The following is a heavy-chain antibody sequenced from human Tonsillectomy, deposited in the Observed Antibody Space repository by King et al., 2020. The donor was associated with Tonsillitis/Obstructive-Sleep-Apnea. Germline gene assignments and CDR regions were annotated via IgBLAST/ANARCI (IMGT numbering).Heavy chain of an antibody. V-gene: IGHV3-30*04. CDR1: GFIFSSYA. CDR3: AREGIYDSSGYADAFDI. J-gene: IGHJ3*02. Sequence: VQLVESGGGVVQPGRSLRLSCAASGFIFSSYAIHWVRQAPGKGLEWVAVISYDGSNTYYADSVNGRFTISRDNSKNTLDLQMNSLRAEDTAVYYCAREGIYDSSGYADAFDIWGQGTMVTVSS. D-gene: IGHD3-22*01. CDR2: ISYDGSNT.